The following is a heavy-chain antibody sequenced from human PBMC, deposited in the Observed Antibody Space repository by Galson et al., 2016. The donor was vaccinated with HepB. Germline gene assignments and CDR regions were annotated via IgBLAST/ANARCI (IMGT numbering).Heavy chain of an antibody. CDR3: ARGIVDLPTSVVLEGGSYFGN. CDR1: GGTFSRYA. J-gene: IGHJ4*02. CDR2: IMPIFGTP. Sequence: SVKVSCKASGGTFSRYAFSWVRQAPGQGLEWLGGIMPIFGTPNYAQQFHGRVTMTADESTRTAYMEQTSLRSDVTAVYYCARGIVDLPTSVVLEGGSYFGNWGQGTLVAVSS. D-gene: IGHD2-21*01. V-gene: IGHV1-69*13.